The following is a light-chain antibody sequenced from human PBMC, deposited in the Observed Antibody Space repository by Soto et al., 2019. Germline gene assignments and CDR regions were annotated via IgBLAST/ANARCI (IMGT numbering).Light chain of an antibody. Sequence: EIVMTQSPATLSVSPGERATLSCRASQSVSSNLAWYQQKPGQAPRLLIYGASTRATGIPARFSGSGSGTEFTRTITSLQSEDFVVYYCQQYKNWPPEYTFGQGTKLEI. CDR2: GAS. J-gene: IGKJ2*01. CDR3: QQYKNWPPEYT. CDR1: QSVSSN. V-gene: IGKV3-15*01.